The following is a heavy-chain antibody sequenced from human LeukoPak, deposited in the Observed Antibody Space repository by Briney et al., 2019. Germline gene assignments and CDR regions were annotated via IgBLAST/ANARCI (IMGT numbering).Heavy chain of an antibody. J-gene: IGHJ4*02. CDR3: ASGASGGSY. CDR1: GFTFSSYS. D-gene: IGHD2-15*01. CDR2: ISSSSSYI. V-gene: IGHV3-21*01. Sequence: GGSLRLSCAASGFTFSSYSVNWVRQAPGKGLEWVSSISSSSSYICYADSVKGRFTISRDNAKNSLYLQMNSLRAEDTAVYYCASGASGGSYWGQGTLVTVSS.